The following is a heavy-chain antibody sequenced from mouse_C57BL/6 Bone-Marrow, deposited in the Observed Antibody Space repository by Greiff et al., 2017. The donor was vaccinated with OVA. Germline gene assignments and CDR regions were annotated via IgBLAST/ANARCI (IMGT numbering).Heavy chain of an antibody. Sequence: VQRVESGPELVKPGASVKISCKASGYAFSSSWMNWVKQRPGKGLEWIGRIYPGEGDTNYNGKFKGKATLTADKSSSTAYMQLSILTSEDSAVYLCVKWFAYWGQGTLVTVSA. CDR1: GYAFSSSW. V-gene: IGHV1-82*01. J-gene: IGHJ3*01. CDR2: IYPGEGDT. CDR3: VKWFAY.